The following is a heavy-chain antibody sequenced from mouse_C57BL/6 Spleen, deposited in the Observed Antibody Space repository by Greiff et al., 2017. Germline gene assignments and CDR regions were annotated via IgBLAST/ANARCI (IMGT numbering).Heavy chain of an antibody. CDR1: GYTFTSYW. CDR3: ARVGSTPWFAY. V-gene: IGHV1-50*01. D-gene: IGHD1-1*01. J-gene: IGHJ3*01. Sequence: QVQLKQPGAELVKPGASVKLSCKASGYTFTSYWMQWVKQRPGQGLEWIGEIDPSDSYTNYNQKFKGKATLTVDTSSSTAYMQLSSLTSEDSAVYYCARVGSTPWFAYWGQGTLVTVSA. CDR2: IDPSDSYT.